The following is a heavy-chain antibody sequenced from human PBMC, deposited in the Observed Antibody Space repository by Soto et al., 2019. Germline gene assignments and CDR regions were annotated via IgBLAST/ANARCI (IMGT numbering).Heavy chain of an antibody. CDR3: QREAAAGLKF. Sequence: PGGSLRLPGAVAVITFRSYWMPWILQAPGKGLGWVSHINSDASIINYADSVKGPFHISGEHAKKTLYLQMNRRRGDDTAIYYCQREAAAGLKFGGQGTLVTVSS. D-gene: IGHD3-10*01. V-gene: IGHV3-74*01. J-gene: IGHJ4*02. CDR2: INSDASII. CDR1: VITFRSYW.